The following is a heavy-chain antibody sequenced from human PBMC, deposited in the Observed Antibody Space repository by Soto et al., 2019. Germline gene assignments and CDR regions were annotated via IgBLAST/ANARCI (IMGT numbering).Heavy chain of an antibody. Sequence: QVQLQESGPGLVKPSQTLSLTCTVSGGSISSGDYYWSWIRQPPGKGLEWIGYLYYSGSTYYNPSPQVRVTLSGDTSKNEFSRELSSGTAADTAVYYCASEPKGGGIDYWGQGTLVTVSS. J-gene: IGHJ4*02. CDR3: ASEPKGGGIDY. CDR1: GGSISSGDYY. CDR2: LYYSGST. D-gene: IGHD3-16*01. V-gene: IGHV4-30-4*01.